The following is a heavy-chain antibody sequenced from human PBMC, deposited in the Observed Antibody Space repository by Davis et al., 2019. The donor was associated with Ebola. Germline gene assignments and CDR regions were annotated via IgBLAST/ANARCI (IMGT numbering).Heavy chain of an antibody. D-gene: IGHD6-19*01. CDR2: ISNNGGST. V-gene: IGHV3-64*04. CDR1: GFTFSNYG. J-gene: IGHJ4*02. CDR3: ARDTFGAVAGIFDY. Sequence: GGSLRLSCAASGFTFSNYGMKWVRQAPGKGLEYVSAISNNGGSTYYADSVKGRFTISRDNSKNTLYLQMNSLRAEDTAVYYCARDTFGAVAGIFDYWGQGTLVTVSS.